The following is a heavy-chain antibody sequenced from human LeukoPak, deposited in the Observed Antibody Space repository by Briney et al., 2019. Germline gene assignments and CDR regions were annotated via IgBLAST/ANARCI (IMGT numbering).Heavy chain of an antibody. CDR1: GGSFSGYY. Sequence: KTSETLSLTCAVHGGSFSGYYWSWIRQPPGKGLEWIGEINHSGSTNYNPSLKSRVTISVDTSKNQFSLQLSSVTAADTAVYFCARVNPYYYDRSGYVKGYFDYWGQGTLVTVSS. V-gene: IGHV4-34*01. J-gene: IGHJ4*02. D-gene: IGHD3-22*01. CDR3: ARVNPYYYDRSGYVKGYFDY. CDR2: INHSGST.